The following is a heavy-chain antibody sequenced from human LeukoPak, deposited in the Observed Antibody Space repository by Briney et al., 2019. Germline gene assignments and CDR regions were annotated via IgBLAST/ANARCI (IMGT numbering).Heavy chain of an antibody. CDR3: AKVRIAVAGTEPFDY. J-gene: IGHJ4*02. CDR2: ISGSGGST. V-gene: IGHV3-23*01. CDR1: GFTFSSYG. D-gene: IGHD6-19*01. Sequence: GGSLRLSCAASGFTFSSYGMSWVRQAPGKGLEWVSAISGSGGSTYYADSVKGRFTISRDNSKNTLYPQMNSLRAEDTAVYYCAKVRIAVAGTEPFDYWGQGTLVTVSS.